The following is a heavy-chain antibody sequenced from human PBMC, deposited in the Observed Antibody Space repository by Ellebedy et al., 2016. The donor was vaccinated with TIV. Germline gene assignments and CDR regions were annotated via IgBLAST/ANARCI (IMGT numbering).Heavy chain of an antibody. Sequence: GESLKISCKASGFSFTSNYWIGWVRQMPGKGLEWIGIIYPGDSNTMYSPSFQGQVTISADKSVSTAYLQWTSLKASDTALYFCASNYGYGVPVDFWGQGTLVIVSS. CDR3: ASNYGYGVPVDF. J-gene: IGHJ4*02. CDR2: IYPGDSNT. D-gene: IGHD5-18*01. V-gene: IGHV5-51*01. CDR1: GFSFTSNYW.